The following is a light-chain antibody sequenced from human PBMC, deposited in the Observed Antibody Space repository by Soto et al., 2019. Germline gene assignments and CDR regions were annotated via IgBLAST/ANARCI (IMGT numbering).Light chain of an antibody. CDR2: SAS. CDR1: QSISSW. J-gene: IGKJ5*01. CDR3: QQANSFTIT. Sequence: DIQMTQSPSTLSSSLGDRVTITCRASQSISSWLAWYQQKPGKAPKLLIYSASSLQSGVPSRFSGSVSGTDGTLTISSLKKEDGSTYYCQQANSFTITFGQGTRLEIK. V-gene: IGKV1-12*01.